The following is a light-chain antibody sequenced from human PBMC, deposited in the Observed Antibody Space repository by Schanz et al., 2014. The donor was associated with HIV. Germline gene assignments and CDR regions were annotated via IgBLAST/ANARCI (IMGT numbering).Light chain of an antibody. Sequence: QSVLTQPPSASGTPGQRVTISCSGSSSNIGAGYDVHWYQQFPGTAPKLLIFDDNSRPSGVPDRFSGSKSGTSASLAITGLQAEDEADYYCSSYTSSSTLVFGGGTKLTVL. CDR3: SSYTSSSTLV. CDR1: SSNIGAGYD. J-gene: IGLJ3*02. CDR2: DDN. V-gene: IGLV1-40*01.